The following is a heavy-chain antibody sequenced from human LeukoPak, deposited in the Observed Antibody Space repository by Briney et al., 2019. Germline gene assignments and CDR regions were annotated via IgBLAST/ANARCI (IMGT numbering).Heavy chain of an antibody. CDR1: GYAFTDFG. CDR2: INAGNGNT. CDR3: ARVGSSGYYDY. V-gene: IGHV1-3*01. J-gene: IGHJ4*02. Sequence: ASVKVSCKASGYAFTDFGISWVRQAPGQGLEWMGWINAGNGNTKYSQKFQGRVTITRDTSASTAYMELSSLRSEDTAVYYCARVGSSGYYDYWGQGTLVTVSS. D-gene: IGHD3-22*01.